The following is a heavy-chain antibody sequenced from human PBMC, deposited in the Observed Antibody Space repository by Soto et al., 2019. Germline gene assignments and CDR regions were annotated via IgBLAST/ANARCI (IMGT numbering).Heavy chain of an antibody. CDR3: TRDISEIVVVVARDAFDI. V-gene: IGHV3-49*03. CDR2: IRSKAYGGTT. CDR1: GFTFGDYA. Sequence: GGSLRLSCTASGFTFGDYAMSWFRQAPGKGLEWVGFIRSKAYGGTTEYAASVKGRFTISRDDSKSIAYLQMNSLKTEDTAVYYCTRDISEIVVVVARDAFDIWGQGTMVTVSS. J-gene: IGHJ3*02. D-gene: IGHD2-15*01.